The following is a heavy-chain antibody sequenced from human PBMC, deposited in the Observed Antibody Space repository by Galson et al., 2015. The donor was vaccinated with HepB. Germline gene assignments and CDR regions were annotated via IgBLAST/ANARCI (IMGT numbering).Heavy chain of an antibody. Sequence: SLRLSCAASGFTFSSYSMNWVRQAPGKGLEWVSYISSSSTIYYADSVKGRFTISRDNAKNSLYLQMNSLRDEDTAVYYCARAAKGIAAAGRRTFWFDPWGQGTLVTVSS. J-gene: IGHJ5*02. CDR1: GFTFSSYS. D-gene: IGHD6-13*01. V-gene: IGHV3-48*02. CDR2: ISSSSTI. CDR3: ARAAKGIAAAGRRTFWFDP.